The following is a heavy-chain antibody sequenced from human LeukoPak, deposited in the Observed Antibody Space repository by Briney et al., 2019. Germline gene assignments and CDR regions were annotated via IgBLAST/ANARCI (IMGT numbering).Heavy chain of an antibody. CDR2: ISSSSSYI. D-gene: IGHD3-3*01. V-gene: IGHV3-21*01. Sequence: GGSLRLSCAASGFTFSSYSMNWVRQAPGKGLEWVSSISSSSSYIYYADSVKGRFTISRDNAKNSLYLQMNSLRAEDTAVYYCARVLNDFWSGYYDAFDIWGQGTMVTVSS. J-gene: IGHJ3*02. CDR1: GFTFSSYS. CDR3: ARVLNDFWSGYYDAFDI.